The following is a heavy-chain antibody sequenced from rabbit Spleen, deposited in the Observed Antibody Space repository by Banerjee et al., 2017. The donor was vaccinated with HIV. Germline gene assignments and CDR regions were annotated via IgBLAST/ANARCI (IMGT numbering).Heavy chain of an antibody. D-gene: IGHD8-1*01. CDR3: ARDTGSSFSSYGMDL. CDR2: IDTGDGDT. CDR1: GFSFSSIYW. V-gene: IGHV1S45*01. Sequence: QEQLEESGGDLVKPGGTLTLTCKASGFSFSSIYWICWVRQAPGKGLEWIACIDTGDGDTYYANWAKGRFTISKTSSTTVTLQMTSLTVADTATYFCARDTGSSFSSYGMDLWGPGTLVT. J-gene: IGHJ6*01.